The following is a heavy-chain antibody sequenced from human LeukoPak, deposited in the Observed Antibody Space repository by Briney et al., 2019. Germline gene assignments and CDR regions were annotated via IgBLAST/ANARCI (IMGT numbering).Heavy chain of an antibody. CDR1: GGSFSGYC. CDR3: ARLTRYFDWLFP. CDR2: INHSGGT. D-gene: IGHD3-9*01. Sequence: SETLSLTCAVYGGSFSGYCWSWIRQPPGKGLEWIGEINHSGGTNYNPSLKSRATISLDTSKNQFSLKLSSVTAADTAVYYCARLTRYFDWLFPWGQGTLVTVSS. J-gene: IGHJ5*02. V-gene: IGHV4-34*01.